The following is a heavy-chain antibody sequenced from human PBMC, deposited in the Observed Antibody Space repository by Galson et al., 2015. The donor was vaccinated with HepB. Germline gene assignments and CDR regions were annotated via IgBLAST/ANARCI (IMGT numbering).Heavy chain of an antibody. CDR2: TYYRSQWYH. Sequence: CAISGDSVSSDSYAWNWIRQSPSRGLEWLGRTYYRSQWYHDYSGSLQSRITINAETSTNQFFLQLDSVTPEDTTVYYCARDGYLGLVYYFDYWGPGILVTVS. CDR3: ARDGYLGLVYYFDY. CDR1: GDSVSSDSYA. V-gene: IGHV6-1*01. D-gene: IGHD6-25*01. J-gene: IGHJ4*02.